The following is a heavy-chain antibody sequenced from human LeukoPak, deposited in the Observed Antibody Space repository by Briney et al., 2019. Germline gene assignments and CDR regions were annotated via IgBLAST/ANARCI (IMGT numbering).Heavy chain of an antibody. V-gene: IGHV3-53*01. J-gene: IGHJ4*02. CDR3: ARVHGGGY. D-gene: IGHD3-16*01. CDR1: GFTVSDNN. CDR2: LHRDGSV. Sequence: GGSLRLSCAASGFTVSDNNMIWVRQAPGKGLEWVSTLHRDGSVRYADSVSGRFTISRDDSKNTLSLQMSSLRDEDTAVYYCARVHGGGYWGQGTLVTVSS.